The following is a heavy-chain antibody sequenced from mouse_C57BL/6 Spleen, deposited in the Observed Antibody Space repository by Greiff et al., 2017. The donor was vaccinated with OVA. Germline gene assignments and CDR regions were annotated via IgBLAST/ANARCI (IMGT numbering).Heavy chain of an antibody. CDR2: IYPSDSET. V-gene: IGHV1-61*01. Sequence: QVQLQQSGAELVRPGSSVKLSCKASGYTFTSYWMDWVKQRPGQGLEWIGNIYPSDSETHYNQKFKDKATLTVDKSSSTAYMQLSSLTSEDSAVYYCARRRIYYDYDYYAMDYWGQGTSVTVSS. J-gene: IGHJ4*01. D-gene: IGHD2-4*01. CDR1: GYTFTSYW. CDR3: ARRRIYYDYDYYAMDY.